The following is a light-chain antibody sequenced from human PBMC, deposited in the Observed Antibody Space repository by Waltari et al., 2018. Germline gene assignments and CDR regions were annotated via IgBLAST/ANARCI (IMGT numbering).Light chain of an antibody. CDR3: YSTDSSGNHRGV. CDR1: ALPKKY. CDR2: EDS. Sequence: SYELTQPPSVSVSPGQTAGTPCPGAALPKKYAYWYQQKSGQAPVLAIYEDSKRPSGIPERFSGSSSGTMATLTISGAQVEDEADYYCYSTDSSGNHRGVFGGGTKLTVL. J-gene: IGLJ3*02. V-gene: IGLV3-10*01.